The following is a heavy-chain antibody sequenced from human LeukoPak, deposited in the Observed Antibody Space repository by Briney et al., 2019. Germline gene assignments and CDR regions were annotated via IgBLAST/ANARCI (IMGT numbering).Heavy chain of an antibody. J-gene: IGHJ4*02. CDR2: ISSSSSYI. CDR1: GFTFSSYS. D-gene: IGHD3-22*01. CDR3: ARQVVVTRDY. V-gene: IGHV3-21*01. Sequence: PGGSLRLSCAASGFTFSSYSMNWVRQAPGKGLEWVSSISSSSSYIFYADSVKGRFTISRDNAKNSLYLQMNSLRAEDTAVYYCARQVVVTRDYWGQGTLVTVSS.